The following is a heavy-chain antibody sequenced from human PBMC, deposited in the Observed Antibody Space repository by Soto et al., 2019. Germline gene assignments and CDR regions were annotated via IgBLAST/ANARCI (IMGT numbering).Heavy chain of an antibody. Sequence: QVQLQQWGAGLLKPSETLSLTCAVYGGSFSGYYWTWIRQPPGTGLEWIGESNHSGSTNYNPSLKSRDTISVDTYKNQFSLKLTSVTAADKAVYYCARDQSTGLFDYWGQGTLVTVSS. CDR3: ARDQSTGLFDY. V-gene: IGHV4-34*01. CDR2: SNHSGST. J-gene: IGHJ4*02. D-gene: IGHD2-8*02. CDR1: GGSFSGYY.